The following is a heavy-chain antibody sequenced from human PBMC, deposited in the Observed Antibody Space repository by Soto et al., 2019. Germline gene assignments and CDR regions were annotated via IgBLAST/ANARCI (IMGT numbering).Heavy chain of an antibody. CDR3: ARRKERSGPHYFDS. CDR1: GYTFITYD. CDR2: MNPYNGNA. D-gene: IGHD1-1*01. V-gene: IGHV1-8*01. Sequence: QVQLVQSGAEVKKPGASVKVSCKASGYTFITYDINWVRQAPGQGLEWMGWMNPYNGNAGYAQKFQGRVTMTRNTSISTAYMEMTSLKSNETAVYFCARRKERSGPHYFDSWGQGTLVTVSS. J-gene: IGHJ4*02.